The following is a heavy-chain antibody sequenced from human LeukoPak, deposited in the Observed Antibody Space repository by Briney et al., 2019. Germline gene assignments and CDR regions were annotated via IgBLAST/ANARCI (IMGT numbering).Heavy chain of an antibody. J-gene: IGHJ4*02. CDR3: ALRDSSGYSFDY. D-gene: IGHD3-22*01. CDR2: MNPNSGNT. CDR1: GYTFTSYD. V-gene: IGHV1-8*01. Sequence: ASVKVSCKASGYTFTSYDINWVRQATGQGLEWMGWMNPNSGNTGYAQKFQGRVTMTRNTSISTAYMELSSLRSEDTAVYYCALRDSSGYSFDYWGQGTLVTVSS.